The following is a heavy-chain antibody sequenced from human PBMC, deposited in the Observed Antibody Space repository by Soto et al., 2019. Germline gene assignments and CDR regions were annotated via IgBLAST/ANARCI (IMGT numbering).Heavy chain of an antibody. J-gene: IGHJ4*02. D-gene: IGHD2-2*01. Sequence: SETLSLTCTVSGGSISSSSNHWGWIRQPPGKGLELIGNIYYSENTYYNPSLKSRVTISVDTSKNQFSLRLTSVTAADTAVYYYAARRPSAPLDHWGQGTLVTVSS. V-gene: IGHV4-39*01. CDR1: GGSISSSSNH. CDR2: IYYSENT. CDR3: AARRPSAPLDH.